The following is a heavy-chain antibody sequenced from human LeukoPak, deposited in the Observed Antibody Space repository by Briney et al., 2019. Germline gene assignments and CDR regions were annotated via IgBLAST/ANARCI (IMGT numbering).Heavy chain of an antibody. J-gene: IGHJ4*02. CDR1: GGSSSAYY. Sequence: SETLSLTCTVSGGSSSAYYYTRIRQPPGKGLEWIGLIYNSGSTNYNPSLKSRVIISADTSKNQFSLKLTSVTAADTAVYYCAREFSDWGQGTLVTVSS. D-gene: IGHD6-19*01. CDR2: IYNSGST. CDR3: AREFSD. V-gene: IGHV4-59*01.